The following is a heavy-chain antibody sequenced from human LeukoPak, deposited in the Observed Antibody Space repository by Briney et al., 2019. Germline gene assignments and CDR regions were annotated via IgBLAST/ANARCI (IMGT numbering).Heavy chain of an antibody. V-gene: IGHV3-23*01. Sequence: GGSLRLSCAASGFTLSSYAMSWVRQAPGMGLEWVSVISSGGSTYYTDSVKGRFTISRDNSKSTLYLQMNSLRAEDTAVYYCAKDLTYYDSSGYYSWGQGTLVTVSS. D-gene: IGHD3-22*01. CDR1: GFTLSSYA. J-gene: IGHJ4*02. CDR3: AKDLTYYDSSGYYS. CDR2: ISSGGST.